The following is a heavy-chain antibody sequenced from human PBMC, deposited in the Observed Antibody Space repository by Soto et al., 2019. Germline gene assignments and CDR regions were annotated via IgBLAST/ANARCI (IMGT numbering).Heavy chain of an antibody. CDR2: ISAYNGNT. CDR3: ARERSSSWYRSWFDP. J-gene: IGHJ5*02. Sequence: QVQLVQSGAEVKKPGASVKVSCKASGYTFTSYGISWVRQAPGQGLEWMGWISAYNGNTNYAQKLQGRVTMTTDTPTTKAYLELRSLRSDDTAVYYCARERSSSWYRSWFDPGGQGTLVTVSS. D-gene: IGHD6-13*01. V-gene: IGHV1-18*01. CDR1: GYTFTSYG.